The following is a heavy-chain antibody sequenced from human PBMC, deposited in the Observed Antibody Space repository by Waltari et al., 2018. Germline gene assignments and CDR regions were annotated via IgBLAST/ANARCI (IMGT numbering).Heavy chain of an antibody. V-gene: IGHV4-59*01. CDR3: ARASGGNWNYGIAFDI. D-gene: IGHD1-7*01. CDR1: GGSISSSY. Sequence: QVQLQESGPGLVKPSETLSLTCTVSGGSISSSYWSWIRQPPGKGLEWIGYIYYSGSTNYNPSLKSRVTISVDTSKNQFSLKLSSVTAADTAVYYCARASGGNWNYGIAFDIWGQGTMVTVSS. CDR2: IYYSGST. J-gene: IGHJ3*02.